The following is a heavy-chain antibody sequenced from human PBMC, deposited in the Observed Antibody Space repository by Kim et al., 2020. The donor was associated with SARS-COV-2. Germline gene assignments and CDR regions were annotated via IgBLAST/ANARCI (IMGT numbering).Heavy chain of an antibody. V-gene: IGHV3-30*04. Sequence: GGSLRLSCAASGFTFSSYAMHWVRQAPGKGLEWVAVISYDGSNKYYADSVKGRFTISRDNSKNTLYLQMNSLRAEDTAVYYCARDSTGDSSSWYAYYGMDVWGQGTTVTVSS. CDR2: ISYDGSNK. D-gene: IGHD6-13*01. CDR3: ARDSTGDSSSWYAYYGMDV. J-gene: IGHJ6*02. CDR1: GFTFSSYA.